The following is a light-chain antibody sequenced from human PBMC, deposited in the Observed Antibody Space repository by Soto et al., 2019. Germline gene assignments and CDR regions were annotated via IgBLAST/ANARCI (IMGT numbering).Light chain of an antibody. Sequence: DIVLTQSPGTLSSSPGERATLSCRASQSVSSSHLAWYQQKPGQAPRLLIYGASSRATGIPDRFSGSGSGTAFTLTISRLEPEDFAVYFCQQYGDSPMYTFGQGTKLEI. CDR3: QQYGDSPMYT. CDR1: QSVSSSH. CDR2: GAS. J-gene: IGKJ2*01. V-gene: IGKV3-20*01.